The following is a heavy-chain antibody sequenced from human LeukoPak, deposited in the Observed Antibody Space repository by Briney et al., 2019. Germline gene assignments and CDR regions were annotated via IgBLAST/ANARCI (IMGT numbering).Heavy chain of an antibody. CDR1: GFTFSSYS. D-gene: IGHD6-13*01. CDR3: ARVGIAAAGTARYYYYMDV. Sequence: GGSLRLSCAASGFTFSSYSMNWVRQAPGKGLEWVSSISSSSSYMHSADSVKGRFTISRDNAKNSLYLQMNSLRAEDTAVYYCARVGIAAAGTARYYYYMDVWGKGTTVTISS. CDR2: ISSSSSYM. V-gene: IGHV3-21*01. J-gene: IGHJ6*03.